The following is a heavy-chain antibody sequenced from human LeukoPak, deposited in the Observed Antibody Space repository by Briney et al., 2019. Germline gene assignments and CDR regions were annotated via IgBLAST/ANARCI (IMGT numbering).Heavy chain of an antibody. D-gene: IGHD6-13*01. CDR2: INHSGST. CDR3: ARRPIAAAGYTWFDP. J-gene: IGHJ5*02. CDR1: GGSFSGYY. Sequence: SETLSLTCAVYGGSFSGYYWSWIRQPPGKGLEWIGEINHSGSTNYNPSLKSRVTISVDTSKNQFSLKLSSVTAADTAVYYCARRPIAAAGYTWFDPWGQGTLVTVSS. V-gene: IGHV4-34*01.